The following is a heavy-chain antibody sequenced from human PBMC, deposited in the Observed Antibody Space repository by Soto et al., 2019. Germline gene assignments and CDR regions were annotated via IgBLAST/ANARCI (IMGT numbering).Heavy chain of an antibody. CDR2: INDSGST. CDR1: GGSFRGYF. V-gene: IGHV4-34*01. D-gene: IGHD3-16*01. CDR3: QGGDF. J-gene: IGHJ4*02. Sequence: SETLSLTCAVSGGSFRGYFWSWIRQSPDKGLAWIGEINDSGSTYYNPSFKSRLTISVDTSKSQISLTLTSVTAADSAVYYCQGGDFWGQGTRVTV.